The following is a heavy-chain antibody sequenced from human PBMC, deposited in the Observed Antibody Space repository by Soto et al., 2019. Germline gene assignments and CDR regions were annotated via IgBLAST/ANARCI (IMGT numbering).Heavy chain of an antibody. D-gene: IGHD3-9*01. CDR2: VYYSGTT. CDR3: ARTTAVPNTLRSRYFFDY. CDR1: GGSVNNKTYY. V-gene: IGHV4-61*01. Sequence: PSETLSLTCSVSGGSVNNKTYYWSWIRQPPGKRLEWIGYVYYSGTTNYNPSLKSRVTISIDMSKNQFSLRLSSVTAADTALYYFARTTAVPNTLRSRYFFDYWGQGTLVTVSS. J-gene: IGHJ4*02.